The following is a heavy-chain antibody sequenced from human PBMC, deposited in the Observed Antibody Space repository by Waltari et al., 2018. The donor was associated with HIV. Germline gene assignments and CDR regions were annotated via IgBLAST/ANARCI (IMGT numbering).Heavy chain of an antibody. Sequence: QVQQVQAGAGVRKPRASVKDSCKASGYTFTNDHTNRVPQAPGQGLEWMGWINPNSGNTGYAQKFQGRVTMTRDTSRSTAYMELTSLTSEDTAVYHCSRGRGYSYGYSDLWGQGTLVTVSS. CDR2: INPNSGNT. D-gene: IGHD5-18*01. J-gene: IGHJ4*02. V-gene: IGHV1-8*01. CDR1: GYTFTNDH. CDR3: SRGRGYSYGYSDL.